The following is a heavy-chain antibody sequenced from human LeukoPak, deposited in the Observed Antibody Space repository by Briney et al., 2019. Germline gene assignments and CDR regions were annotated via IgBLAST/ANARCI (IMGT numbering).Heavy chain of an antibody. V-gene: IGHV3-7*02. D-gene: IGHD3-22*01. CDR2: IKEDGSDK. CDR3: AMYYDSSGYYF. CDR1: GFTFSNFW. Sequence: GGSLILSCAASGFTFSNFWMSWVRQAPGKGLEWVANIKEDGSDKNYVDSVKGRFTISRDNAKSSLYLQMNSLRAEDTAVYYCAMYYDSSGYYFWGQGPQVTVPS. J-gene: IGHJ4*02.